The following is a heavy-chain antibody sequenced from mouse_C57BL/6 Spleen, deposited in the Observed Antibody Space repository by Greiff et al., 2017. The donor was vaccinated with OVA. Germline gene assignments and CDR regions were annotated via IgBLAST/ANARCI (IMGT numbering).Heavy chain of an antibody. J-gene: IGHJ1*03. Sequence: VQLQQPGAELVMPGASVKLSCKASGYTFTSYWMHWVKQRPGQGLEWIGEIDPSDSYTNSNQKFKGKSTLTVDKSSSTAYMQLSSLTSEDSAVYYCARWGYYGTRYFDVWGTGTTVTVSS. CDR2: IDPSDSYT. CDR1: GYTFTSYW. D-gene: IGHD1-1*01. CDR3: ARWGYYGTRYFDV. V-gene: IGHV1-69*01.